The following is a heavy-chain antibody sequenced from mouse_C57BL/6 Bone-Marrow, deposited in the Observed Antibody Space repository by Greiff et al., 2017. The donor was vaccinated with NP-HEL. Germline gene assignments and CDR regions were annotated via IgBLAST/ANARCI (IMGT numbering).Heavy chain of an antibody. V-gene: IGHV1-22*01. CDR1: GYTFTDYN. J-gene: IGHJ3*01. CDR2: INPNNGGT. D-gene: IGHD2-4*01. CDR3: ARKYYDYAWFAY. Sequence: VQLQQSGPELVKPGASVKMSCKASGYTFTDYNMHWVKQSHGKSLEWIGYINPNNGGTSYNQKFKGKATLTVNKSSSTAYMELRSLTSEDSAVYYCARKYYDYAWFAYWGQGTLVTVSA.